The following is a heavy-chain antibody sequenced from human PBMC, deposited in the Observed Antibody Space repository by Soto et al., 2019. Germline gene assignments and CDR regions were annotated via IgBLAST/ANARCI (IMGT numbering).Heavy chain of an antibody. Sequence: ASVKVSCKASGYTFTGYYMHWVRQAPGQGLEWMGWINPNSGGTNYAQKFQGRVTMTRDTSISTAYMELSRLRSDDTAVYYCARQDFGVVIITVYCYGMDVWGQGTTVTVSS. CDR3: ARQDFGVVIITVYCYGMDV. J-gene: IGHJ6*02. CDR1: GYTFTGYY. D-gene: IGHD3-3*01. V-gene: IGHV1-2*02. CDR2: INPNSGGT.